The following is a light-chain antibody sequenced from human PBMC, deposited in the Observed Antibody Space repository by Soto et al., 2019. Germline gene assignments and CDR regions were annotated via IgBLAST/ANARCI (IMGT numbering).Light chain of an antibody. CDR2: AAS. CDR1: QGISSY. V-gene: IGKV1-9*01. Sequence: DIQLTQSPSFLSASVGDRVTITCRASQGISSYLAWYQQKPGKAPKLLIYAASTLQSGVASRFGGSGSGTEFTLTISRLQPEDFTTYSCQQLNSYPFTFVPVTKVDIK. J-gene: IGKJ3*01. CDR3: QQLNSYPFT.